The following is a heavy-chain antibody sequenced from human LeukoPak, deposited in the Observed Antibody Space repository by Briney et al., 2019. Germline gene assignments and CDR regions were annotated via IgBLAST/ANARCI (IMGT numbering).Heavy chain of an antibody. V-gene: IGHV4-34*01. Sequence: SETLSLTCAVYGGSFSGYYWSWIRQPPGKGLEWIGEINHSGSNNYNPSLQSRVTISVETSKNQSSLKLSSVPAADTAVYYCARRGIAVAGTWCGYYYYYMDVWGKGTTVTVSS. D-gene: IGHD6-19*01. J-gene: IGHJ6*03. CDR3: ARRGIAVAGTWCGYYYYYMDV. CDR1: GGSFSGYY. CDR2: INHSGSN.